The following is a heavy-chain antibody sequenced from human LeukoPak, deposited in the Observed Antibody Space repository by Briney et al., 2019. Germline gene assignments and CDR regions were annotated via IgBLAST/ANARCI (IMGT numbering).Heavy chain of an antibody. CDR3: ARHRRSGSSSSGDHAEYFQH. D-gene: IGHD6-6*01. J-gene: IGHJ1*01. Sequence: WVRQAPGKGLEWIGSIYYSGSTYYNPSLKSRVTISVDTSKNQFSLKLSSVTAADTAVYYCARHRRSGSSSSGDHAEYFQHWGQGTLVTVSS. V-gene: IGHV4-39*01. CDR2: IYYSGST.